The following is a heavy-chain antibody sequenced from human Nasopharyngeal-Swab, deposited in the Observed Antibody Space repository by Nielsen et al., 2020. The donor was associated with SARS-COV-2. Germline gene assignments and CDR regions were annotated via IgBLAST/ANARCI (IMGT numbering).Heavy chain of an antibody. CDR2: LTGSGDAT. CDR3: AKDGVRLNGIDV. J-gene: IGHJ6*02. V-gene: IGHV3-23*01. D-gene: IGHD3-16*01. CDR1: VFTFSSYT. Sequence: GESLKISCGASVFTFSSYTMSWVRQAPGRGLEWVSALTGSGDATNYADSVRGRFTISRDNSKSTLYLQMNSLRAEDTAEYFCAKDGVRLNGIDVWGQGTTATVSS.